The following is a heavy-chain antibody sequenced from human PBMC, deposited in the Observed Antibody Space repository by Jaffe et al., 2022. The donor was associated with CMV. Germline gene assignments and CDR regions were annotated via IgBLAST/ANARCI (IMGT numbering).Heavy chain of an antibody. J-gene: IGHJ5*02. CDR1: GFTFSSYS. D-gene: IGHD2-2*01. CDR2: ISSSSSYI. CDR3: ASGRYCSSTSCYPHPSLDLWFDP. V-gene: IGHV3-21*01. Sequence: EVQLVESGGGLVKPGGSLRLSCAASGFTFSSYSMNWVRQAPGKGLEWVSSISSSSSYIYYADSVKGRFTISRDNAKNSLYLQMNSLRAEDTAVYYCASGRYCSSTSCYPHPSLDLWFDPWGQGTLVTVSS.